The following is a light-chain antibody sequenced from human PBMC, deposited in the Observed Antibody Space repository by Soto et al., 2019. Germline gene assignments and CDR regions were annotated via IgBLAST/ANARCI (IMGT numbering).Light chain of an antibody. J-gene: IGKJ2*01. Sequence: DIQMTQSPSTLSASVGDRVSISCRASQSLDKWLAWYQQKPGEAPKLLVSDASNLESGVSSRFTGSGSGTGFTLTISSLQPDDFATYYCQQYTRYPYTFGQGTKVDIK. CDR3: QQYTRYPYT. CDR1: QSLDKW. V-gene: IGKV1-5*01. CDR2: DAS.